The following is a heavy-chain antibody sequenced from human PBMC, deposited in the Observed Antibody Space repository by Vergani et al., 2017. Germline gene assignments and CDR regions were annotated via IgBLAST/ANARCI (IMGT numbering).Heavy chain of an antibody. CDR1: GFTFSSYA. Sequence: EVQLLESGGGLVQPGGSLRLSCAASGFTFSSYAMSWVRQAPGKGLEWVSAISGSGGSTYYADSVKGRFTISRDNSKNTLYLQMNSLRAEDTAVYYCAKEGVMLVAYXDFWSGATGYYMDVWGKGTTVTVSS. J-gene: IGHJ6*03. V-gene: IGHV3-23*01. D-gene: IGHD3-3*01. CDR3: AKEGVMLVAYXDFWSGATGYYMDV. CDR2: ISGSGGST.